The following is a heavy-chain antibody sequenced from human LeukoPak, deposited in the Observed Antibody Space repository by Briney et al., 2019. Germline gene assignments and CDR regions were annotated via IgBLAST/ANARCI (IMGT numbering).Heavy chain of an antibody. Sequence: GGSLRLSCAASGFTFSSYEMNWVRQAPGKGLEWVSSISSSGSTIYYADSVKGRFTISRDNAKNSLYLQMNSLRAEDTAVYYCARLPSEGGWYDFDYWGQGTLVTVSS. CDR1: GFTFSSYE. V-gene: IGHV3-48*03. CDR2: ISSSGSTI. D-gene: IGHD6-19*01. J-gene: IGHJ4*02. CDR3: ARLPSEGGWYDFDY.